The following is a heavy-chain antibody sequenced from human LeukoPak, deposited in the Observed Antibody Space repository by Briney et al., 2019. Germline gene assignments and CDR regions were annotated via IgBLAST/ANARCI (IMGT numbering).Heavy chain of an antibody. CDR3: VRDKGDDTKASSERFDY. V-gene: IGHV4-59*01. J-gene: IGHJ4*02. Sequence: PSETLSLTCTVSGDSISNYYWSWLRQPPGKGLEWIGYIYYSGTTNYNPSLKSRVAISVDTSKNQFSLNLSLVTAADTAVYFCVRDKGDDTKASSERFDYWGQGTLVTVSS. D-gene: IGHD2-8*01. CDR1: GDSISNYY. CDR2: IYYSGTT.